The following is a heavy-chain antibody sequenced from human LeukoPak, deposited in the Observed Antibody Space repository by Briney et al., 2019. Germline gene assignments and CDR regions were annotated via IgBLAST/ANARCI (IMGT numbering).Heavy chain of an antibody. J-gene: IGHJ4*02. V-gene: IGHV4-39*07. D-gene: IGHD6-25*01. Sequence: SETLSLTCTVSGGSISTTSYYWGWIRQPPGKGLEWIGSIYYSGSTTYTPSLKSRATISQDTSKNQFSLKLTSVTAADTAVYYCARDSRSFDYWGQGTLVTVSS. CDR2: IYYSGST. CDR3: ARDSRSFDY. CDR1: GGSISTTSYY.